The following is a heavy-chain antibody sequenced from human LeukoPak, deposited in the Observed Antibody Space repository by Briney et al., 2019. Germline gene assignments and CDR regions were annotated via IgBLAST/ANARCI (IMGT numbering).Heavy chain of an antibody. D-gene: IGHD1/OR15-1a*01. CDR1: GFTFSNAW. CDR2: IKSKTDGGTT. J-gene: IGHJ4*02. CDR3: TTKWIGWNTRQTFDY. Sequence: GGSLRLSCAASGFTFSNAWMSWVRQAPGKGLEWVGRIKSKTDGGTTDYAAPVKGRFTISRDDSKNTLYLQMNSLETEDTAVYYCTTKWIGWNTRQTFDYWGQGTLVTVSS. V-gene: IGHV3-15*01.